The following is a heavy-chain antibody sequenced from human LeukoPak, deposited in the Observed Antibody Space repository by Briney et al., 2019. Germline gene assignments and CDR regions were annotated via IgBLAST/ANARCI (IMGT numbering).Heavy chain of an antibody. CDR1: GGSISSGSYY. CDR3: ARDSEDGDDAFDI. J-gene: IGHJ3*02. D-gene: IGHD4-17*01. V-gene: IGHV4-61*02. Sequence: TLSLTCTVSGGSISSGSYYWRWLRQPAGKGLEWIGRIYTSGSTNYNPSLKSRVTISVDTSKNQFSLKLSSVTAADTAVYYCARDSEDGDDAFDIWGQGTMVTVSS. CDR2: IYTSGST.